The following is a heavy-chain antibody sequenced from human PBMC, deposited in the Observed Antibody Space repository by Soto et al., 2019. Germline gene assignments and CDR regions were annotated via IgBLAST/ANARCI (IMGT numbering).Heavy chain of an antibody. Sequence: SGPTLVNPTQTLTLTCTVSGFSLTTSGVGVGWIRQPPGKALEWLALIYWDDDKRYSPSLKNRLTITKDTSKNQVVLTMTDMDPVDPDTYSCAHATRNYDVLTGSTRQVDFCGQGPLVTVSS. D-gene: IGHD3-9*01. CDR1: GFSLTTSGVG. CDR2: IYWDDDK. J-gene: IGHJ4*02. CDR3: AHATRNYDVLTGSTRQVDF. V-gene: IGHV2-5*02.